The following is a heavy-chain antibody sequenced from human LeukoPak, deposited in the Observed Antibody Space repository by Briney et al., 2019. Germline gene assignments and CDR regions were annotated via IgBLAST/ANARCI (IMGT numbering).Heavy chain of an antibody. CDR2: INTNTGNP. D-gene: IGHD6-6*01. Sequence: ASVKVSCKASGYIFTTNAINWVRQAPGQGLEWMGWINTNTGNPTYAQGFTGRFAFSLDTSVSTAYLQITSLTAEDTAVYYCARDPGYSSRHFDLWGRGTLVTVSS. CDR3: ARDPGYSSRHFDL. CDR1: GYIFTTNA. J-gene: IGHJ2*01. V-gene: IGHV7-4-1*02.